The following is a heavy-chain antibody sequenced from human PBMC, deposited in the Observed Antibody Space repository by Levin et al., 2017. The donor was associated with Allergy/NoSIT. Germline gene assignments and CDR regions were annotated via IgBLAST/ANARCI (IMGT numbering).Heavy chain of an antibody. V-gene: IGHV3-48*01. Sequence: QAGGSLRLSCAASGFTFSSYSMNWVRQAPGKGLEWVSYISSSSSTIYYADSVKGRFTISRDNAKNSLYLQMNSLRAEDTAVYYCARDDSSSWYLTGGFDYWGQGTLVTVSS. J-gene: IGHJ4*02. D-gene: IGHD6-13*01. CDR1: GFTFSSYS. CDR3: ARDDSSSWYLTGGFDY. CDR2: ISSSSSTI.